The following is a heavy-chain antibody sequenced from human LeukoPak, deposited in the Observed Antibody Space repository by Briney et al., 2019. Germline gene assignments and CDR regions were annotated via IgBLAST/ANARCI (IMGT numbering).Heavy chain of an antibody. CDR3: AKPHGDYGGQHFQH. D-gene: IGHD4-17*01. J-gene: IGHJ1*01. Sequence: WASVKVSCKASGYTFTGYYMHWVRQAPGQGLEWMGWINPNSGGTNYAQKFQGRVTMTRDTSISTAYMELYRLRSDDTAVYYCAKPHGDYGGQHFQHWGQGTLVTVSS. CDR2: INPNSGGT. V-gene: IGHV1-2*02. CDR1: GYTFTGYY.